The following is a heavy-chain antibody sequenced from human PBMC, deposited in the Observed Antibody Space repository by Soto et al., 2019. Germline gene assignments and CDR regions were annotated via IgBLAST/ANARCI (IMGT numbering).Heavy chain of an antibody. CDR1: GYTFTSYG. J-gene: IGHJ3*02. CDR3: ARDRVAQDSSGRAFDI. CDR2: ISAYNGNT. Sequence: GASVKVSCKASGYTFTSYGISWVRQAPGQGLEWMGWISAYNGNTNYAQKLQGRVTMTTDTSTSTAYMELRSLRSDDTAVYYCARDRVAQDSSGRAFDIWGQGTMVTVSS. V-gene: IGHV1-18*01. D-gene: IGHD6-19*01.